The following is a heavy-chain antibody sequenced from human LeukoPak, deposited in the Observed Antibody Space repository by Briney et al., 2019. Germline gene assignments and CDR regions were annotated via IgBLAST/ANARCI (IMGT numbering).Heavy chain of an antibody. J-gene: IGHJ4*02. CDR3: ANIAAVPSFDY. D-gene: IGHD6-13*01. Sequence: PGGSLRLSCAASGFTFSSYVMHWVRQAPGKGLEWVAVISYDGSNKYYADSVKGRFTISRDNSKNTLYLQMNSLRAEDTAVYYCANIAAVPSFDYWGQGTPVTVSS. CDR1: GFTFSSYV. V-gene: IGHV3-30*04. CDR2: ISYDGSNK.